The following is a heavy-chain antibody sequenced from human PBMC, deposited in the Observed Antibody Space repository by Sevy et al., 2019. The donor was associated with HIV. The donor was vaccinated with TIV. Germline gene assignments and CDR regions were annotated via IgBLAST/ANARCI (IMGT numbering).Heavy chain of an antibody. CDR2: ISSSSSYI. D-gene: IGHD3-9*01. J-gene: IGHJ4*02. V-gene: IGHV3-21*01. CDR1: GFTFTTYT. CDR3: AREEGVLRYFD. Sequence: GGSLRLSCAASGFTFTTYTMNWVRQAPGKGLEWVSSISSSSSYIYYADSVKDRFTISRDNAKNSLYLQINSLRAEDTAVYYCAREEGVLRYFDWGQGTLVTVSS.